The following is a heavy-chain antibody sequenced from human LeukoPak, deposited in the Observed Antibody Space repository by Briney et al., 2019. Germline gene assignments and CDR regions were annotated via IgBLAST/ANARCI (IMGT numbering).Heavy chain of an antibody. CDR3: AKDLRRRYYFGSGSRGGTFDI. J-gene: IGHJ3*02. Sequence: GESLRLSCAASGFKFSNYGMQWVRQAPGKGLAWVAGISYVGSNKYYADSVKGRFTISRDNSKHTLYLQMNSLRAEDTAVYYCAKDLRRRYYFGSGSRGGTFDIWGQGTMVSVSS. CDR1: GFKFSNYG. D-gene: IGHD3-10*01. CDR2: ISYVGSNK. V-gene: IGHV3-30*18.